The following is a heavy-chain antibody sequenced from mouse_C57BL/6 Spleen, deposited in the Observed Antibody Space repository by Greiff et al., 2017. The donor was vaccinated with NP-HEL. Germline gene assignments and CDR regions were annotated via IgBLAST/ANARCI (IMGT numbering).Heavy chain of an antibody. Sequence: VQLKESGGGLVKPGGSLKLSCAASGFTFSSYTMSWVRQTPEKRLEWVATISGGGGNTYYPDSVKGRFTISRDNAKNTLYLQMSSLRSEDTALYYCARRGYYGSSRSYFDYWGQGTTLTVSS. D-gene: IGHD1-1*01. V-gene: IGHV5-9*01. CDR3: ARRGYYGSSRSYFDY. CDR1: GFTFSSYT. J-gene: IGHJ2*01. CDR2: ISGGGGNT.